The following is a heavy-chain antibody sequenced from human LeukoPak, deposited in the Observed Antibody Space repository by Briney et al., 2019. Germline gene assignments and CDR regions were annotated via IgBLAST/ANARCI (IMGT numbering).Heavy chain of an antibody. J-gene: IGHJ6*02. CDR1: GFTFSSYA. CDR3: ASRRRDMDV. V-gene: IGHV3-30*04. CDR2: ISYDGSNK. Sequence: GRSLRHSCAASGFTFSSYAMHWVRQAPGKGLEWVAVISYDGSNKYYADSVKGRFTISRDNSKNTLYLQMNSLRAEDTAVYYCASRRRDMDVWGQGTTVTVSS.